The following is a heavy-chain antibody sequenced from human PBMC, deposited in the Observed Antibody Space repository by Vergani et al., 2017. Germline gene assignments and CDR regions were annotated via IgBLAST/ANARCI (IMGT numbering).Heavy chain of an antibody. CDR2: IYYSGST. V-gene: IGHV4-61*10. J-gene: IGHJ3*02. CDR1: GGSVSSGSYY. Sequence: QVQLQESGPGLVKPSETLSLTCTVSGGSVSSGSYYWSWIRQPAGKGLEWIGYIYYSGSTNYNPSLKGRVTISVDTSKNQFSLKLSSVTAADTAVYYCARESPRADAFDIWGQGTMVTVSS. CDR3: ARESPRADAFDI.